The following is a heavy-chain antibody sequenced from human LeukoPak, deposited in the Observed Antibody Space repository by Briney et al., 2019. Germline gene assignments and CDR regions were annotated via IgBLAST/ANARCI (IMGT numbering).Heavy chain of an antibody. CDR2: ISYDGSNK. D-gene: IGHD3-22*01. V-gene: IGHV3-30-3*01. CDR1: GFTFSRYA. J-gene: IGHJ4*02. Sequence: GGSLRLSCAASGFTFSRYAMHWVRQAPGKGLEWVAVISYDGSNKYYADSVKGRFTISRDSSKNTLYLQMNSLRAEDTAVYYCASHYDTSGYHYFDFRGQGTLATVSS. CDR3: ASHYDTSGYHYFDF.